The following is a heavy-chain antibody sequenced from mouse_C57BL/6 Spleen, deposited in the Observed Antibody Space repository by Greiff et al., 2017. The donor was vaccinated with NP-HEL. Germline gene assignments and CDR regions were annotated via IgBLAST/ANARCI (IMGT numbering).Heavy chain of an antibody. J-gene: IGHJ2*01. D-gene: IGHD1-1*01. V-gene: IGHV1-54*01. CDR2: INPGSGGT. CDR1: GYAFTNYL. CDR3: AISQSRFITTVVASFDY. Sequence: QVQLQQSGAELVRPGTSVKVSCKASGYAFTNYLIEWVKQRPGQGLEWIGVINPGSGGTNYNEKFKGKATLTADKASSTAYMQLSSLTSEDSAVYFCAISQSRFITTVVASFDYWGQGTTLTVSS.